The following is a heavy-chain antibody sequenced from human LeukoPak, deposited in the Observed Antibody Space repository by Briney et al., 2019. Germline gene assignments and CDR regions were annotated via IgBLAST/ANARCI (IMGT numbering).Heavy chain of an antibody. V-gene: IGHV3-7*03. D-gene: IGHD6-19*01. Sequence: GGSLRLSCAVSGFNIRDHWMDWVRQAPGKGLEWVGHIKNDGSETYYLDSLKGRFSISRDNTNNALYLQMNSLRVEDTAVYYCVKNDGWFHLAQWGQGTLVTVSS. CDR2: IKNDGSET. CDR3: VKNDGWFHLAQ. CDR1: GFNIRDHW. J-gene: IGHJ4*02.